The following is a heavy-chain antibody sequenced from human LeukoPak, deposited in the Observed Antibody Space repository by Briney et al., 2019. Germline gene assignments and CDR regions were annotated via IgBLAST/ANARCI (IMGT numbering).Heavy chain of an antibody. V-gene: IGHV1-18*01. CDR3: ARDHGYYHDSSGYFDY. D-gene: IGHD3-22*01. J-gene: IGHJ4*02. CDR2: ISAYNGNT. CDR1: GYTFTSYG. Sequence: ASVKVSCKASGYTFTSYGISWVRQAPGQGLEWMGWISAYNGNTNYAQKLQGRVTMTTDTSTSTAYMELRSLRSDDTAVYYCARDHGYYHDSSGYFDYWGQGTLVTVSS.